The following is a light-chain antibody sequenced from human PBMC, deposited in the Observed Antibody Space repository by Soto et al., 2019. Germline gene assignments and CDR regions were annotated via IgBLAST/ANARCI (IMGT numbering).Light chain of an antibody. CDR1: QNVDSDY. Sequence: EIVLTQSPGTLSLSPGERATLSCRASQNVDSDYLAWYQQTPGRAPRLLIFGATSRAMGIPDRFSGSGSGTEFTLSISRLEPEDFAVYYCQKYGGSPPWTFGRGTKVDIK. CDR3: QKYGGSPPWT. V-gene: IGKV3-20*01. CDR2: GAT. J-gene: IGKJ1*01.